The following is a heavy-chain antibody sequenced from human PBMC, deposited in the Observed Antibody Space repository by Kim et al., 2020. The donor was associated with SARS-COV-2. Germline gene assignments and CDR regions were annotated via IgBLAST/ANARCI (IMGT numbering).Heavy chain of an antibody. D-gene: IGHD5-12*01. CDR2: IDPSDSYT. J-gene: IGHJ4*02. V-gene: IGHV5-10-1*01. CDR3: ARQKWLTWIDY. Sequence: MPGKGLGWMGRIDPSDSYTNYSPSFQGHVTISADKSISTAYLQWSSLKASDTAMYYCARQKWLTWIDYWGQGTLVTVSS.